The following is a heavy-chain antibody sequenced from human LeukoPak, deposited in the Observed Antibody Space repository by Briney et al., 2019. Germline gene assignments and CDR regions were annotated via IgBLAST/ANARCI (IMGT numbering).Heavy chain of an antibody. CDR1: GGSISTYY. D-gene: IGHD3-10*01. CDR2: IYYSGST. V-gene: IGHV4-59*08. CDR3: ARQGLGDPGANQSDY. J-gene: IGHJ4*02. Sequence: SETLSLTCTVSGGSISTYYWSWIRQSPGEGLEWIWYIYYSGSTDYNTSLKSRVTISVETSKNQFSLKLSSVTAADTAVYYCARQGLGDPGANQSDYWGQGTLVTVSS.